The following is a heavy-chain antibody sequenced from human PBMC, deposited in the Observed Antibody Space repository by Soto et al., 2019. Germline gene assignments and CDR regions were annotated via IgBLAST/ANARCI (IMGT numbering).Heavy chain of an antibody. CDR1: GGSFSGYY. CDR2: INHSGST. D-gene: IGHD2-15*01. V-gene: IGHV4-34*01. J-gene: IGHJ5*02. Sequence: SETLSLTCAVYGGSFSGYYWSWIRQPPGKGLEWIGEINHSGSTNYNPSLKSRVTISVDTSKNQFSLKLSSVTAADTAVYYCARAGVVVVAALLFSPLSNWFDPWGQGTLVTVSS. CDR3: ARAGVVVVAALLFSPLSNWFDP.